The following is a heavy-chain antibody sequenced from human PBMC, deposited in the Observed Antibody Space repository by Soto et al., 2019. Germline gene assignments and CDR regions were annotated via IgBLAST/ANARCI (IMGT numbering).Heavy chain of an antibody. CDR3: ARDGSGYRSRASPMDV. CDR1: GDTFSSYA. V-gene: IGHV1-69*01. D-gene: IGHD3-22*01. J-gene: IGHJ6*02. CDR2: IIPIFGTA. Sequence: QVQLVQSGAEVKKPGSSVKVSCKASGDTFSSYAISWVRQAPGQGLEWMGGIIPIFGTANYVQKFQGRVTITADESTSTAYMEFSSLRSEDTAVYYCARDGSGYRSRASPMDVWGQGTTVTVSS.